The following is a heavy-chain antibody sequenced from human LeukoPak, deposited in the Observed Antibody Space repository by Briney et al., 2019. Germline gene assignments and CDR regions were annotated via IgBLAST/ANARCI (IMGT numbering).Heavy chain of an antibody. CDR2: ISSSSSYI. Sequence: NPGGSLRLSCAASGFTFSSYSMNWVRQAPGKGLEWVSSISSSSSYIYYADSVKGRFIISRDNSKNTLYLQLNSLRGEDTAVYYCAKVQVVAGPLPIDYWGQGTLVTVSS. D-gene: IGHD6-19*01. CDR1: GFTFSSYS. J-gene: IGHJ4*02. V-gene: IGHV3-21*01. CDR3: AKVQVVAGPLPIDY.